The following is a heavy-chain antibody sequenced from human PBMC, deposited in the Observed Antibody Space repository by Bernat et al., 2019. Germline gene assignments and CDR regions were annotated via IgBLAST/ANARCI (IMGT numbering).Heavy chain of an antibody. V-gene: IGHV1-8*01. CDR2: MNPNSGNT. D-gene: IGHD3-10*01. Sequence: QVQLVQSGAEVKKPGASVKVSCKASGYTFTSYDINWVRQATGQGLEWMGWMNPNSGNTGYAQKFQGRGTMTRNTSKSRAYRGLGSLRSEDTGMYYCARVGRRGVDAFDIWGQGTRVTVSS. CDR1: GYTFTSYD. J-gene: IGHJ3*02. CDR3: ARVGRRGVDAFDI.